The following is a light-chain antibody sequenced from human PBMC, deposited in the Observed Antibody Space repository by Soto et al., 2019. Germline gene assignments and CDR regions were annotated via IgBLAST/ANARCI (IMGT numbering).Light chain of an antibody. CDR2: DVS. Sequence: QSVLAQPASVSGSPGQSIAISCTGTSSDVGSYNSVSWYQQYPGKAPTLMIHDVSDRPSGVSNRFSGSKSGNTASLTISGLQAEDEADYYCSSFTSSSSYVFGSGTKLPVL. CDR1: SSDVGSYNS. CDR3: SSFTSSSSYV. J-gene: IGLJ1*01. V-gene: IGLV2-14*03.